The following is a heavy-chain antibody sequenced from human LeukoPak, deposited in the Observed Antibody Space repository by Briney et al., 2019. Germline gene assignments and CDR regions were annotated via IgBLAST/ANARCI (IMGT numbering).Heavy chain of an antibody. J-gene: IGHJ4*02. CDR2: TSSSSSYI. CDR1: GFTFSSYS. V-gene: IGHV3-21*01. Sequence: PGGSLRLSCAASGFTFSSYSMYWVRQAPGKELEWVSSTSSSSSYIYYADSVKGRFTISRDNAKNSLYLQMNSLRAEDTAVYYCARVGAAAGTGFDYWGQGTLVTVSS. D-gene: IGHD6-13*01. CDR3: ARVGAAAGTGFDY.